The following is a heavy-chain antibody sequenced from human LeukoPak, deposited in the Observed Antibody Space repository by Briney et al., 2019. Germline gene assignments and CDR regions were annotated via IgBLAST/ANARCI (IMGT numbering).Heavy chain of an antibody. CDR1: GGSINSYY. J-gene: IGHJ4*02. V-gene: IGHV4-59*08. D-gene: IGHD3-22*01. CDR2: IYYSGSS. Sequence: SETLSLTCTVSGGSINSYYWSWIRQPPGKGLEWIGYIYYSGSSNYDPSLKSRVIILVDTSKNQFSLKLSSVTAADTAVYYCARHSGYPYFDYWGQGTLVTVSS. CDR3: ARHSGYPYFDY.